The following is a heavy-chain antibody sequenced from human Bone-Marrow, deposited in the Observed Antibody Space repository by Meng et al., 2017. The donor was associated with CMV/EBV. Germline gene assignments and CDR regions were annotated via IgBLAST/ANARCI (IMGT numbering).Heavy chain of an antibody. CDR2: IGTGGDT. D-gene: IGHD7-27*01. CDR1: GFAFSSYA. V-gene: IGHV3-47*02. CDR3: AKEATPGYYYYGMDV. J-gene: IGHJ6*02. Sequence: GGSLRLSCAASGFAFSSYALHWVRRAPGKGLEWVSAIGTGGDTYYADSVMGRFTISRDNAKKSLYLQMNSLIAEDMAVYYCAKEATPGYYYYGMDVWGQGTTVTVSS.